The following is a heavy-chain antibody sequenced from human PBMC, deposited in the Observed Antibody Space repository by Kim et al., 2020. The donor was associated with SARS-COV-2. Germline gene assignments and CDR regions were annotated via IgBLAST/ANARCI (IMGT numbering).Heavy chain of an antibody. J-gene: IGHJ4*02. CDR3: ARGGPIFGVVTAH. D-gene: IGHD3-3*01. CDR2: IYSGGST. Sequence: GGSLRLSCAASGFTVSSNYMSWVRQAPGKGLEWVSVIYSGGSTYYADSVKGRFTISRDNSKNTLYLQMNSLIAEDTAVYYCARGGPIFGVVTAHWGQGTLVTVSS. CDR1: GFTVSSNY. V-gene: IGHV3-66*01.